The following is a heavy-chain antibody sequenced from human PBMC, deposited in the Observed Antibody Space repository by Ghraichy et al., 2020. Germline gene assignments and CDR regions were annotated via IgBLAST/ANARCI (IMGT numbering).Heavy chain of an antibody. Sequence: SETLSLTCTVSGGSISSYYWSWIRQPPGKGLEWIGYIYYSGSTNYNPSLKSRVTISVDTSKNQFSLKLSSVTAADTAVYYCARSGYCSSTSCYTPYYYYGMDVWGQGTTVTVSS. D-gene: IGHD2-2*02. CDR3: ARSGYCSSTSCYTPYYYYGMDV. CDR2: IYYSGST. J-gene: IGHJ6*02. CDR1: GGSISSYY. V-gene: IGHV4-59*01.